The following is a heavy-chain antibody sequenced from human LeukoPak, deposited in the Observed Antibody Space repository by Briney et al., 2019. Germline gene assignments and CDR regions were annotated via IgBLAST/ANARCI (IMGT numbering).Heavy chain of an antibody. CDR1: GGSISSSNW. CDR3: ARARITMVRGALLPFDY. V-gene: IGHV4-4*02. Sequence: SETLSLTCAVSGGSISSSNWWSWVRQPPGKGLEWIGEIYHSGSTNYNPSLKSRVTISLDKSKNQFSLKLSSVTAADTAVYYCARARITMVRGALLPFDYWGQGTLVTVSS. D-gene: IGHD3-10*01. CDR2: IYHSGST. J-gene: IGHJ4*02.